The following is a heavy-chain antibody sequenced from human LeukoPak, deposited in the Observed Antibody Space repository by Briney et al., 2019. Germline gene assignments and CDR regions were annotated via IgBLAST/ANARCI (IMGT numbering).Heavy chain of an antibody. D-gene: IGHD4-17*01. V-gene: IGHV3-30*02. CDR2: IRYDGSNK. CDR1: GFTFSSYA. J-gene: IGHJ4*02. CDR3: ARTGRLQYGDYVAFDY. Sequence: PGGSLRLSCAASGFTFSSYAMSWVRQAPGKGLEWVAFIRYDGSNKYYADSVKGRFTISRDNSKNTLYLQMNSLRAEDTAVYYCARTGRLQYGDYVAFDYWGQGTLVTVSS.